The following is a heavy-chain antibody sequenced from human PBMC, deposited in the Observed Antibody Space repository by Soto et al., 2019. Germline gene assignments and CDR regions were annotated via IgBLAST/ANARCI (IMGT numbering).Heavy chain of an antibody. Sequence: QVQLVESGGGVVQPGRSLRLSCAASGFTFRSYGMHWVRQAPGKGLEWVATITYDGANKFFPDSVKGRFTISRDNSKNTLYLEMNSLRPEDTALYYCARGYTYSVWNGYSYPFDFWGQGTLVTVSS. CDR2: ITYDGANK. CDR1: GFTFRSYG. J-gene: IGHJ4*02. CDR3: ARGYTYSVWNGYSYPFDF. D-gene: IGHD3-3*01. V-gene: IGHV3-30*03.